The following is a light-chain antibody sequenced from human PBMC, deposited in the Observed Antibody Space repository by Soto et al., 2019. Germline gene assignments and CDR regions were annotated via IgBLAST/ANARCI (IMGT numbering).Light chain of an antibody. CDR2: LGS. Sequence: DIVMTQSPLSLPVTPGEPASTSCRSSQSLLHSNGYNYLDWYLQKPGQSPQLLIYLGSNRASGVPDRFSGSGSGTDFTLKISRVEAEDVGVYYCMQDLQTPWTFGQGTKVEIK. CDR1: QSLLHSNGYNY. J-gene: IGKJ1*01. CDR3: MQDLQTPWT. V-gene: IGKV2-28*01.